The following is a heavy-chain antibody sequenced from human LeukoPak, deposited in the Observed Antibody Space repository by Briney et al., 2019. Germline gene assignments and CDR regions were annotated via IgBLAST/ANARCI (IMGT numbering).Heavy chain of an antibody. V-gene: IGHV5-51*01. J-gene: IGHJ5*01. CDR2: IYPGDSDR. CDR1: GYRFSSYW. CDR3: ARHAPFSSSPWFDS. D-gene: IGHD2-2*01. Sequence: KCGESLKISCQGSGYRFSSYWIGWVRQMPGKGVEWMRIIYPGDSDRRYSPSFQGQVTISDDNSISTAYLQWRSLKASDTAIYYCARHAPFSSSPWFDSWGREPWSPSPQ.